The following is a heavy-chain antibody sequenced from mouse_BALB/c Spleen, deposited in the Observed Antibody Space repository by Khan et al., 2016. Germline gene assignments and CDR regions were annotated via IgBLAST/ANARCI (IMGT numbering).Heavy chain of an antibody. CDR1: GYTFTNYG. Sequence: QIQLVQSGPELKKPGETVRISCKASGYTFTNYGMNWVKQAPGKGLKWMGWINTYTGEPTYADAFKGRFAFSLETSASTAYLQINNLKNEDTATYFCARPDDGSSRGFAYWGQGTLVTVSA. CDR3: ARPDDGSSRGFAY. CDR2: INTYTGEP. J-gene: IGHJ3*01. V-gene: IGHV9-3-1*01. D-gene: IGHD1-1*01.